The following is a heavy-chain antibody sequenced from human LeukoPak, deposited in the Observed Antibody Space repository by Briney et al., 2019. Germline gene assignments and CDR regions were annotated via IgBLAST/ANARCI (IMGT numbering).Heavy chain of an antibody. CDR1: GGSFNAYY. V-gene: IGHV4-34*01. CDR2: INHSGST. CDR3: ARAANGIWPVDP. Sequence: SETLSLTCTVYGGSFNAYYWSWIRQPPGKGLEWIADINHSGSTNYNPSLKSRVTMSIDTSKNQFSLKLTSVTAADTAVYYCARAANGIWPVDPWGQGTLVTVSS. D-gene: IGHD1-1*01. J-gene: IGHJ5*02.